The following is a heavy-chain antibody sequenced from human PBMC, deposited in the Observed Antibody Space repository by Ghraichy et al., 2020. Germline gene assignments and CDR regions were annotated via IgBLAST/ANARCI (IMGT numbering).Heavy chain of an antibody. Sequence: SVKVSCKASGGTFSSYAISWVRQAPGQGLEWMGGIIPIFGIANYAQKFQGRVTITADKSTSTAYMELSSLRSEDTAVYYCARNRWLRYYYYGMDVWGQGTTVTVSS. CDR1: GGTFSSYA. CDR2: IIPIFGIA. D-gene: IGHD5-12*01. J-gene: IGHJ6*02. CDR3: ARNRWLRYYYYGMDV. V-gene: IGHV1-69*10.